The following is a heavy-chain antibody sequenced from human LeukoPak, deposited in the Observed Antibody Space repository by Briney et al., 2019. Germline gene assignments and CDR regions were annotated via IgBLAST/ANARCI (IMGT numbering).Heavy chain of an antibody. D-gene: IGHD4-17*01. CDR1: GGSISSGGYY. CDR2: IYYSGST. J-gene: IGHJ3*02. CDR3: ARDFGDYSGAFDI. V-gene: IGHV4-31*03. Sequence: SETLSLTCTVSGGSISSGGYYWSWIRQHPGKGLEWIGYIYYSGSTYYNPSLESRVTISVDTSKNQFSLKLSSVTAADTAVYYCARDFGDYSGAFDIWGQGTMVTVSS.